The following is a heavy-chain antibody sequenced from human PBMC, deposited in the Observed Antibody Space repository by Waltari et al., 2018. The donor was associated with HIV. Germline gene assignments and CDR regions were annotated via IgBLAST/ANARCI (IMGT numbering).Heavy chain of an antibody. CDR1: GGSIRRSNYF. CDR3: ARGGGPGITPDMDV. V-gene: IGHV4-39*01. CDR2: LNYIGVT. D-gene: IGHD3-10*01. Sequence: QLQMQESGPGLVKPSETLSLPCTVSGGSIRRSNYFWGWIRPPPGKGREGNGTLNYIGVTYYNPSLKSRVTISVDTSKNQFSVKLNSVTAAAPALYYCARGGGPGITPDMDVWGQGTTVTVSS. J-gene: IGHJ6*02.